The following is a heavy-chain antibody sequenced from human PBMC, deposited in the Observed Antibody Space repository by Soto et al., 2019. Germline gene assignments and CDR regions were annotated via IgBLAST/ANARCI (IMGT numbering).Heavy chain of an antibody. CDR1: GFTFSPYY. D-gene: IGHD3-22*01. CDR2: TTQDGNDK. CDR3: AEDSYYHDSTGYYIFDY. V-gene: IGHV3-7*01. Sequence: PGGSLRLSCAASGFTFSPYYMSWVRQAPGKGLEWLAMTTQDGNDKHYVDSVKGRFTISRDNSKNTLYLQMTSLRAEDTAVYYRAEDSYYHDSTGYYIFDYWGQGTLVTVSS. J-gene: IGHJ4*02.